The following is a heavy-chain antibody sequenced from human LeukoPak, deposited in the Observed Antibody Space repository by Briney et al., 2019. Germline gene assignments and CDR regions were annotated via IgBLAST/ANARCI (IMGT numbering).Heavy chain of an antibody. CDR3: ARQRGYCSGGSCYGMFDY. D-gene: IGHD2-15*01. J-gene: IGHJ4*02. CDR2: IYYSGSI. Sequence: SETLSLTCTVSGGSISSSNYYWGWIRQPPGKGLEWIGSIYYSGSIYYNPSLKSLVTISVDTSKNQFSLKLTSVTAADTAVYYCARQRGYCSGGSCYGMFDYWRQGTLVTVSS. V-gene: IGHV4-39*01. CDR1: GGSISSSNYY.